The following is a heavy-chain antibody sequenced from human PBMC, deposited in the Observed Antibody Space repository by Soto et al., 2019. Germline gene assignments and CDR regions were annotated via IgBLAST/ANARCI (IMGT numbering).Heavy chain of an antibody. J-gene: IGHJ4*02. CDR2: INPNSGGT. V-gene: IGHV1-2*04. D-gene: IGHD6-19*01. CDR1: GYTFTGYY. CDR3: AREGVAVGSFDY. Sequence: XSVKVSCNASGYTFTGYYMHLVRQAPGQGLEWMGWINPNSGGTNYAQKFQGWVTMTRDTSISTAYMELSRMRSDDTAVYYCAREGVAVGSFDYWGQGTLVTVSS.